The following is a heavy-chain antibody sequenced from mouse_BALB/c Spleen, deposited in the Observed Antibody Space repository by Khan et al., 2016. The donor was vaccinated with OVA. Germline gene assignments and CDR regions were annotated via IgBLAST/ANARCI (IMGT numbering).Heavy chain of an antibody. CDR3: TRLAYYYDSEGFAY. V-gene: IGHV5-6*02. CDR1: GFTFSTYG. CDR2: VSTGSSYT. Sequence: EVKLVESGGDLVKPGGSLKLSCAASGFTFSTYGMSWVRQAPDKRLEWVATVSTGSSYTYYPDSVKGRFTISRDNAKNTLYLQMSGRRAEDTAMFYCTRLAYYYDSEGFAYWGQGTLVTVSA. J-gene: IGHJ3*01. D-gene: IGHD1-1*01.